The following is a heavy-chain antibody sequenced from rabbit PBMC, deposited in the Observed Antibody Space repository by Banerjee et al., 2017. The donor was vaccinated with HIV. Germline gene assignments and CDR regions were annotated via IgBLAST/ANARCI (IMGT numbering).Heavy chain of an antibody. J-gene: IGHJ4*01. CDR2: IHSVSGST. CDR3: ARGTGGAGDGLSL. V-gene: IGHV1S45*01. D-gene: IGHD4-2*01. Sequence: QLEESGGGLVKPEGSLTLTCKASGFDLSSYYYICWVRQAPGKGLELIACIHSVSGSTYYASWAIGRFTISKTSSPTVTLQMTSLTAADTATYFCARGTGGAGDGLSLWGPGTLVTVS. CDR1: GFDLSSYYY.